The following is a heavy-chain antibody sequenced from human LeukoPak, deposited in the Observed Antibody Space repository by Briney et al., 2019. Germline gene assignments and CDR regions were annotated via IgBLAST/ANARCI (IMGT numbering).Heavy chain of an antibody. Sequence: SETLSLTCTVSGGSISGSSYYWNWIRRPPGKGLEWIGYIHYNGNTNYSPSLKSRVTMSVDTSKNLFSLKVSSVTAADTAVYYCARGRSNYYGMDVWGQGTTVTVSS. CDR1: GGSISGSSYY. CDR2: IHYNGNT. V-gene: IGHV4-61*01. D-gene: IGHD1-26*01. J-gene: IGHJ6*02. CDR3: ARGRSNYYGMDV.